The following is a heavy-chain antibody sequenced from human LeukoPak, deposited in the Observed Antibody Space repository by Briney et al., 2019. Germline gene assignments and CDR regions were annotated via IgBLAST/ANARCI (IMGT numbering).Heavy chain of an antibody. CDR2: ISSSSSYI. Sequence: PAGTLRLSCAASGFTFSCYSMHWLRQAPGKGLKWVSSISSSSSYIYYADSVKGRFTLSRDNGKNSLYLQMNSLRAEDTAVYYCARGGMGANSQEYFYYGMDVWGQGTTVTVSS. V-gene: IGHV3-21*01. D-gene: IGHD2-8*01. J-gene: IGHJ6*02. CDR1: GFTFSCYS. CDR3: ARGGMGANSQEYFYYGMDV.